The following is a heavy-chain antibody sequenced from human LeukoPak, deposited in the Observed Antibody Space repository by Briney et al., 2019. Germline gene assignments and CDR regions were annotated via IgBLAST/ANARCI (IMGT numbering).Heavy chain of an antibody. CDR2: ISGSGGST. V-gene: IGHV3-23*01. J-gene: IGHJ5*02. CDR3: AKGAQQTYDCRDPEFDP. D-gene: IGHD2-21*02. Sequence: GGSLRLSCAASGFTFSSYAMSWVRQAPGKGLEWVSAISGSGGSTYYADSVKGRFTISRDKSKNTLYLQMNSLRAEDTAVYYCAKGAQQTYDCRDPEFDPWGQGTLVTVSS. CDR1: GFTFSSYA.